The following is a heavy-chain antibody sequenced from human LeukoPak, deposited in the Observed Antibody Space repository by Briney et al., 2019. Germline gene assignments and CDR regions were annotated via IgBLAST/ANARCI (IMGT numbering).Heavy chain of an antibody. V-gene: IGHV1-2*02. CDR1: GYTFTSYG. Sequence: ASVKVSCKASGYTFTSYGISWVRQAPGQGLEWMGWINPNSGGTNYAQKFQGRVTMTRDTSISTAYMELSRLRSDDTAVYYCARDAGYSSGWTWGYYYYMDVWGKGTTVTVSS. CDR3: ARDAGYSSGWTWGYYYYMDV. D-gene: IGHD6-19*01. J-gene: IGHJ6*03. CDR2: INPNSGGT.